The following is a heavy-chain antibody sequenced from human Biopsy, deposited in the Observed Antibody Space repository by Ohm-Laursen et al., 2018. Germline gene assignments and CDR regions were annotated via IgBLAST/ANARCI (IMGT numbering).Heavy chain of an antibody. V-gene: IGHV4-59*01. CDR3: ARGSSYGYDFDY. J-gene: IGHJ4*02. Sequence: GTLSLTCTVSGGSISSDWWSWIRQTPGKGLEWIGYVYYSGTTTYNPSLRSRVTISVDTSKNQFSLKLSSVTAADTAVYFCARGSSYGYDFDYWGQGTLVAVSS. CDR1: GGSISSDW. CDR2: VYYSGTT. D-gene: IGHD5-18*01.